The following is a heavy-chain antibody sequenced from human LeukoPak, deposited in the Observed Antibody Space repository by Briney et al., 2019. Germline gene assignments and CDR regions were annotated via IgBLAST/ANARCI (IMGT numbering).Heavy chain of an antibody. CDR2: ITSASTYI. J-gene: IGHJ4*02. V-gene: IGHV3-21*01. CDR1: GFTFSTYS. Sequence: GGSLRLSCAASGFTFSTYSMNWVCQAPGKGLEWVSSITSASTYISYADSVKGRFTISRDNAKNSLFLQMNSLRAEDTAVYYCARPGYCSSTTCYFDYWGQGTLVTVSS. D-gene: IGHD2-2*01. CDR3: ARPGYCSSTTCYFDY.